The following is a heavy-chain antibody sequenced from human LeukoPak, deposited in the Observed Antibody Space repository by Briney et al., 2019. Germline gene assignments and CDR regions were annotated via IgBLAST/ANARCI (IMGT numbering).Heavy chain of an antibody. D-gene: IGHD3-22*01. CDR3: ARSGGDYYDSSGPQDAFDI. CDR2: IIPIFGTA. CDR1: GGTFSSYA. J-gene: IGHJ3*02. Sequence: ASVKVSCKASGGTFSSYAISWVRQAPGQGLEWMGGIIPIFGTANYAQKFQGRVTITADESTSTAYMELSSLRSEDTAVYYCARSGGDYYDSSGPQDAFDIWGQGTMVTVSS. V-gene: IGHV1-69*13.